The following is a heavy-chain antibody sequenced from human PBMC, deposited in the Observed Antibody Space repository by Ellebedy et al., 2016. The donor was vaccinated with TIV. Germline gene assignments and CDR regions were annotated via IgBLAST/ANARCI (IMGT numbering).Heavy chain of an antibody. Sequence: AASVKVSCKASGGTFSSYAISWVRQAPGQGLEWMGRIIPILGIANYAQKFQGRVTITADKSTSTAYMELRSLRSDDTAVYYCARLGYINYYDSSGYLGYWGQGTLVTVSS. V-gene: IGHV1-69*04. CDR1: GGTFSSYA. CDR2: IIPILGIA. CDR3: ARLGYINYYDSSGYLGY. J-gene: IGHJ4*02. D-gene: IGHD3-22*01.